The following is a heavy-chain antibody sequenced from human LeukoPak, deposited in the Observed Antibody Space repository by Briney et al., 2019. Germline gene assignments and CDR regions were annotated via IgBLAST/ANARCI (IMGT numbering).Heavy chain of an antibody. CDR2: ISANNGNT. Sequence: ASVKVSCKASGYTFSSYGISWVRQAPGQGLEWMGWISANNGNTNYAQNVQDRVTMTTDTSTSTAYMELRSLRSGDTAVYYCARLYYYGSGSLSYWGQGTLVTVSS. J-gene: IGHJ4*02. V-gene: IGHV1-18*01. CDR1: GYTFSSYG. D-gene: IGHD3-10*01. CDR3: ARLYYYGSGSLSY.